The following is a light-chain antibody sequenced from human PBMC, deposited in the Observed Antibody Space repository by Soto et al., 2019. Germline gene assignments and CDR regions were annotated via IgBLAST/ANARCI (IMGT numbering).Light chain of an antibody. CDR3: QQSYSVPLT. CDR2: EAS. J-gene: IGKJ3*01. V-gene: IGKV1-39*01. Sequence: DIQMTQSPSSLSASVGDRVTITCRASQSINSYLNWYQQKPGRAPKLLIYEASNLQSGVPSRFSAGVSGTDFTLTISSLQPEDFATYYCQQSYSVPLTLGPGTRVDIK. CDR1: QSINSY.